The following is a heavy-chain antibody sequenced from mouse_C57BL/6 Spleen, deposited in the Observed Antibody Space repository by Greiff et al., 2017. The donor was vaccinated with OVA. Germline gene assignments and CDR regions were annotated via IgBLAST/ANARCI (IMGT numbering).Heavy chain of an antibody. CDR1: GYSITSGYY. CDR3: AREGYSYAMDY. V-gene: IGHV3-6*01. Sequence: EVQRVESGPGLVKPSQSLSLTCSVTGYSITSGYYWNWIRQFPGNKLEWMGYISYDGSNNYNPSLKNRISITRDTSKNQFFLKLNSVTTEDTATYYCAREGYSYAMDYWGQGTSVTVSS. CDR2: ISYDGSN. J-gene: IGHJ4*01.